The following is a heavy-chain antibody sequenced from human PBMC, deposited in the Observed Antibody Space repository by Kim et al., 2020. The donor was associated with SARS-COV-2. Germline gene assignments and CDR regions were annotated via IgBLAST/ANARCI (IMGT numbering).Heavy chain of an antibody. Sequence: GGSLRLSCAGSGFTLKNYAMSWVRQAPGKGLEWVSTITGSGDSTYYADSVKGRFTVSRDNSQSTLYLQMNSLRAEDTALYYCVRHASSGFYDYWGQGSLGTVSS. J-gene: IGHJ4*02. V-gene: IGHV3-23*01. CDR2: ITGSGDST. CDR3: VRHASSGFYDY. CDR1: GFTLKNYA. D-gene: IGHD3-22*01.